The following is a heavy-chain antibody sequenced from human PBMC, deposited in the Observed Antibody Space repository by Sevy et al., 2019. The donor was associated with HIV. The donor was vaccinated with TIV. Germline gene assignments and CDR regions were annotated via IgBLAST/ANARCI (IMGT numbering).Heavy chain of an antibody. CDR3: ARGANYFGSGSHSNLDY. Sequence: GGSLRLSCAASGFTFSSYGMHWVRQAPGKGLEWVALIWYDGGNKYYANSVKGRFTISRDNSKNTMYLQMNSLSAEDTAVYYCARGANYFGSGSHSNLDYWGQGTLVTVSS. D-gene: IGHD3-10*01. J-gene: IGHJ4*02. V-gene: IGHV3-33*01. CDR1: GFTFSSYG. CDR2: IWYDGGNK.